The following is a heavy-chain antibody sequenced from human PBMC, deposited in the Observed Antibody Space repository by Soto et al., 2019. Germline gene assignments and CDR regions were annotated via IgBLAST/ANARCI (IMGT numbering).Heavy chain of an antibody. V-gene: IGHV1-18*01. CDR1: GYTFTSYG. Sequence: ASVNLSCTSSGYTFTSYGISWVRQAPGQGLEWMGWISAYNGNTNYAQKLQGRVTMTTDTSTSTAYMELRSLRSDDTAVYDCARDYADCVVGAAANPPYYYGMYGWGQ. CDR3: ARDYADCVVGAAANPPYYYGMYG. D-gene: IGHD2-15*01. J-gene: IGHJ6*02. CDR2: ISAYNGNT.